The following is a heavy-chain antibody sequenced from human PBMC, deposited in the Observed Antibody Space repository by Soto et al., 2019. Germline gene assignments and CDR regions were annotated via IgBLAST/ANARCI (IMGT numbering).Heavy chain of an antibody. CDR1: GYTFTNYA. D-gene: IGHD3-16*02. CDR3: ARDYDYIWGTYRNYFEY. V-gene: IGHV1-3*01. J-gene: IGHJ4*02. CDR2: INAGNGNT. Sequence: QVQLVQSGAEVKKPGASVKVSCKASGYTFTNYAIHWVRQAPGQSLEWMGWINAGNGNTKYSQKFQGRVTITRDTSASTAYMELSSLRSEDMAVYYCARDYDYIWGTYRNYFEYWGQGTLVTVSS.